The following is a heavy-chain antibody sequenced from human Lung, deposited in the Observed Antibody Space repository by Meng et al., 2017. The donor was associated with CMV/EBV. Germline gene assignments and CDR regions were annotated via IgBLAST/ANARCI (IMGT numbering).Heavy chain of an antibody. CDR2: INHGGNT. J-gene: IGHJ4*02. Sequence: LSLTGGVYGGFFTGYDWTWIRQFPGKGLEWIGHINHGGNTNYNPSLKRRLTLSIDTSKNQFSLRLSSVTATDTAIYYCGRGRKPDYWGQGTLVTVSS. CDR3: GRGRKPDY. V-gene: IGHV4-34*01. CDR1: GGFFTGYD.